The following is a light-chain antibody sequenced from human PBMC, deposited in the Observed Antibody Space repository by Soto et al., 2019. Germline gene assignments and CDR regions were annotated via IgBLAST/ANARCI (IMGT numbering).Light chain of an antibody. Sequence: QSVLTQPASVSGSPGQSITISCTGTSSDVGGYNYVSWYQQHPGKAPKLMIYDVINRPSGVSNRFSGSKSGSTASLTISGLQAEDEADYYCSSYTSSSTVVFGGGTKLTVL. CDR3: SSYTSSSTVV. CDR1: SSDVGGYNY. V-gene: IGLV2-14*01. CDR2: DVI. J-gene: IGLJ2*01.